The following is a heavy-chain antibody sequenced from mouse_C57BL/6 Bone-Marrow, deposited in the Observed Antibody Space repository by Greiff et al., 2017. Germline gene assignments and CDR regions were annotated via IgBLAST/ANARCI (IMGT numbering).Heavy chain of an antibody. CDR3: ARGLRRRFAY. J-gene: IGHJ3*01. CDR2: INPSTGGT. Sequence: LVESGPELVKPGASVKISCKASGYSFTGYYMNWVKQSPEKSLEWIGEINPSTGGTTYNQKFKAKATLTVAKSSSTAYLQLKSLTSEDSAVVYCARGLRRRFAYWGQGTLVTVSA. V-gene: IGHV1-42*01. D-gene: IGHD2-2*01. CDR1: GYSFTGYY.